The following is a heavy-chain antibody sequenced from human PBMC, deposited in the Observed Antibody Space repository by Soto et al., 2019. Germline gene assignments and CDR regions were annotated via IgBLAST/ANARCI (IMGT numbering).Heavy chain of an antibody. CDR1: GGSFSGYY. CDR3: ARHHMAATDMYFDY. Sequence: PSETLSLTCAVYGGSFSGYYWSWIRQPPGKGLEWIGEINHSGSTNYNPSLKSRVTISVDMSKNQFSLKLSSVTAADTAVYYCARHHMAATDMYFDYWGQGTLVTSPQ. D-gene: IGHD6-19*01. J-gene: IGHJ4*02. CDR2: INHSGST. V-gene: IGHV4-34*01.